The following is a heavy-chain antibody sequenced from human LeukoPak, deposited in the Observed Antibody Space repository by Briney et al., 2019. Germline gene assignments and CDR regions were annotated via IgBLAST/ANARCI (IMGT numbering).Heavy chain of an antibody. CDR1: GGTFSSYA. CDR3: ARDWVSGSRFDY. V-gene: IGHV1-69*13. D-gene: IGHD5-12*01. J-gene: IGHJ4*02. CDR2: IIPIFGTA. Sequence: SVKVSCKASGGTFSSYAISWVRQAPGQGLEWMGGIIPIFGTANYAQKFQGRVTITADESTSTAYMELSSLGSEDTAVYYCARDWVSGSRFDYWGQGTLVTVSS.